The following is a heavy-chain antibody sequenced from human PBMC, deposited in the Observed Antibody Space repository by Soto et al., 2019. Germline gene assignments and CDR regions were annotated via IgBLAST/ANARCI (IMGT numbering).Heavy chain of an antibody. Sequence: SETLSLTCTVSGVSISSSSYYWGWIRQPPGKGLEWIGSIYYSGSTYYNPSLKSRVTISVDTSKNQFSLKLSSVTAADTAVYYCASFVDTARDPHSQNWFDHWGQGTLVTVSS. V-gene: IGHV4-39*01. CDR3: ASFVDTARDPHSQNWFDH. CDR2: IYYSGST. CDR1: GVSISSSSYY. D-gene: IGHD5-18*01. J-gene: IGHJ5*02.